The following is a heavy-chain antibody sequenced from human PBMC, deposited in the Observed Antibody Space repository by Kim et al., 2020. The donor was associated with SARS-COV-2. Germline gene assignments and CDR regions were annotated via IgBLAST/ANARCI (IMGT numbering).Heavy chain of an antibody. D-gene: IGHD2-15*01. J-gene: IGHJ3*02. V-gene: IGHV3-21*06. CDR2: ISSTSSYI. CDR1: GFTFSSYS. Sequence: GGSLRLSCAASGFTFSSYSMNWVRQAPGKGLEWVSSISSTSSYIYYADSLKGRFTISRDNAKNSLFVQMNSLRAEDTAVYYCARGAVVVVADTDHAFDIWGQGTMVTVSS. CDR3: ARGAVVVVADTDHAFDI.